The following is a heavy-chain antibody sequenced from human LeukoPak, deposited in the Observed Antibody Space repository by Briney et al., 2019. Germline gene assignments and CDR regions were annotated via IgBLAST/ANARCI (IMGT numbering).Heavy chain of an antibody. J-gene: IGHJ4*02. CDR3: TRDFYGIDY. V-gene: IGHV3-74*01. CDR1: GFTFSDFW. D-gene: IGHD1-1*01. CDR2: VSSDGSGT. Sequence: GGSLRLSCAASGFTFSDFWMHWVRQAPWKGLVWVSYVSSDGSGTNYADSVKGRFTISRDNAKNTVYLQMNSLRAEDTAVYYCTRDFYGIDYWGQGTLVIVSS.